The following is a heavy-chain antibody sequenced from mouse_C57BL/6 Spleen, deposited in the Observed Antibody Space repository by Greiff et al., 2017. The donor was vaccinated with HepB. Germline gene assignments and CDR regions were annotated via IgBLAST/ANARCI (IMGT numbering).Heavy chain of an antibody. Sequence: EVKLMESGPGLVKPSQSLSLTCSVTGYSITSGYYWNWIRQFPGNKLEWMGYISYDGSNNYNPSLKNRISITRDTSKNQFFLKLNSVTTEDTATYYCARDSPYDYGYFDYWGQGTTLTVSS. CDR2: ISYDGSN. CDR1: GYSITSGYY. V-gene: IGHV3-6*01. J-gene: IGHJ2*01. D-gene: IGHD2-4*01. CDR3: ARDSPYDYGYFDY.